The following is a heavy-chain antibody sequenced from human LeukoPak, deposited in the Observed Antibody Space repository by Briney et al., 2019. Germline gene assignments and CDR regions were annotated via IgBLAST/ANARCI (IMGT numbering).Heavy chain of an antibody. V-gene: IGHV3-74*01. D-gene: IGHD4-17*01. CDR1: GFTFSNYW. CDR2: IKSDGSIT. J-gene: IGHJ4*02. Sequence: PGGSLRLSCAAPGFTFSNYWMHWVRQAPGKGLVWVSNIKSDGSITNYADSVKGRFTISRDNAKNTLYLQMSSLRAEDTAVYYCVRVGGETTGLNWGQGTLVTVSS. CDR3: VRVGGETTGLN.